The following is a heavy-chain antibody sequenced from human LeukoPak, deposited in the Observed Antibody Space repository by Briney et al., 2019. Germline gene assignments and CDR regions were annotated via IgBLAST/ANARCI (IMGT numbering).Heavy chain of an antibody. CDR3: ARSLLFYIQVILWTLDY. CDR1: GFTFSSYA. D-gene: IGHD2-21*01. Sequence: PGGSLRLSCAASGFTFSSYAMTWVRQAPGMGLEWISYISSSSTYVYYADSLKGRFTVSRDNAKNSLFLQKNSLRAEDTAVFSCARSLLFYIQVILWTLDYWGQGTLVTVSS. V-gene: IGHV3-21*01. CDR2: ISSSSTYV. J-gene: IGHJ4*02.